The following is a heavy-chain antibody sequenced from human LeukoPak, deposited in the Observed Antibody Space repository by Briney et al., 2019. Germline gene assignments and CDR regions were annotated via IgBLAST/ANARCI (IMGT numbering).Heavy chain of an antibody. D-gene: IGHD3-22*01. V-gene: IGHV3-23*01. Sequence: GGSLRLSCAASVFTFSSYSMSWVRQAPGKGLEWVSAISGSGGSTYYADSVKGRFTVSRDNSKNTLYLQMNSLRAEDTAVYYCAKGYDSSGYYYIDYFDYWGQGTLVTVSS. CDR3: AKGYDSSGYYYIDYFDY. J-gene: IGHJ4*02. CDR1: VFTFSSYS. CDR2: ISGSGGST.